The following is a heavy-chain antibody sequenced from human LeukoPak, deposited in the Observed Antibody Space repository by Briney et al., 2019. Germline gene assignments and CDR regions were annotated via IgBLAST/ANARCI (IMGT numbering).Heavy chain of an antibody. J-gene: IGHJ4*02. CDR3: ARKFSGSGWFFDY. V-gene: IGHV3-23*01. CDR2: ISSNGGDT. D-gene: IGHD6-19*01. Sequence: PGGSLRLSCAASGFTFSSDAMTGVRQAPGKGLDWVSLISSNGGDTYYAGSVKGRFTISRDNSKNTLYLQMSSLRAEDTAVYYCARKFSGSGWFFDYWGQGTLVTVSS. CDR1: GFTFSSDA.